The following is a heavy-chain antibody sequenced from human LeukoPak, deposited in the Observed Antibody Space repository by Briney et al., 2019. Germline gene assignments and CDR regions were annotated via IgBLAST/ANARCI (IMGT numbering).Heavy chain of an antibody. CDR1: GGSFSGYY. J-gene: IGHJ6*03. V-gene: IGHV4-34*01. CDR3: ARLTTVVTPGTWVGAYYYYYYMDV. D-gene: IGHD4-23*01. Sequence: TETLSLTCAVYGGSFSGYYWSWIRQPPGKGLEWIGEINHSGSTNYNPSLKSRVTISVDTSKNQFSLKLSSVTAADTAVYYCARLTTVVTPGTWVGAYYYYYYMDVWGKGTTVTVSS. CDR2: INHSGST.